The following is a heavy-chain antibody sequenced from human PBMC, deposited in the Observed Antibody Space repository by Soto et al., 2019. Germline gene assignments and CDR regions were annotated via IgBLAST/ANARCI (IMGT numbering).Heavy chain of an antibody. J-gene: IGHJ5*02. CDR3: ARDRNNDFWSGYTEGNWFDP. CDR2: IYYSGST. Sequence: SETRSLTGTVSGGSISSYDCSWIRQPPWKGLEWIGYIYYSGSTNYNPSLKSRVTISVDTSKNQFSLKLSSVTAADTAVYYCARDRNNDFWSGYTEGNWFDPFGQGTLVTFCS. CDR1: GGSISSYD. V-gene: IGHV4-59*01. D-gene: IGHD3-3*01.